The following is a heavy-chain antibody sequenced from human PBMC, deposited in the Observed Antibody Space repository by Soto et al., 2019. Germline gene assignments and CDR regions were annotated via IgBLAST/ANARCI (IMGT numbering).Heavy chain of an antibody. Sequence: SETLSLTCSIYSGSFSGYYWSWIRQPPGKGLEWIGEISQSGNTNYSPSLKSRVSISIDTSKRQFSLNLASVSAADTAVYYCARAPKVSGSSQTRPDLWGQGTLVTVSS. CDR1: SGSFSGYY. D-gene: IGHD6-6*01. V-gene: IGHV4-34*01. CDR2: ISQSGNT. J-gene: IGHJ5*02. CDR3: ARAPKVSGSSQTRPDL.